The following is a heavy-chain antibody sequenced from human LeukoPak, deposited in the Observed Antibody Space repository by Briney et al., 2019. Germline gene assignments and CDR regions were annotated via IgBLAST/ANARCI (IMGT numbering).Heavy chain of an antibody. CDR3: ARDGPGYSSGWYLDY. V-gene: IGHV3-64*01. CDR1: GFTFNNYG. J-gene: IGHJ4*02. Sequence: GGSLRLSCAASGFTFNNYGMHWVRQAPGKGLEYVSAISSNGVSTYYANSVKGRFTISRDNSKNTLYLQMGSLRAEDMAVYYCARDGPGYSSGWYLDYWGQGTPVTVSS. D-gene: IGHD6-19*01. CDR2: ISSNGVST.